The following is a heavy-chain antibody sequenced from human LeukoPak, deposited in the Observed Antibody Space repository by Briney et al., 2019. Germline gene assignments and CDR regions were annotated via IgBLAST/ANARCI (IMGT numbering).Heavy chain of an antibody. J-gene: IGHJ4*02. CDR1: GYTFTSYG. Sequence: ASVKVSCKASGYTFTSYGISWVRQAPGQELEWMGWISAYNGNTNYAQKLQGRVTMTTDTSTSTAYMELRSLRSDDTAVYYCARASILWFGEFRPPDYWGQGTLVTVSS. CDR2: ISAYNGNT. V-gene: IGHV1-18*01. D-gene: IGHD3-10*01. CDR3: ARASILWFGEFRPPDY.